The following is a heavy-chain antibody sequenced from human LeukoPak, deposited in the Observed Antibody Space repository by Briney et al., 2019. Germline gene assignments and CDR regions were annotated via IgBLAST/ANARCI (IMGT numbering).Heavy chain of an antibody. CDR3: ARGRSIWSGYYGSGGQLRFDP. CDR1: GGSFSGYY. J-gene: IGHJ5*02. CDR2: INHSGST. D-gene: IGHD3-3*01. Sequence: SETLSLTCAVSGGSFSGYYWSWIRQPPGKGLEWIGEINHSGSTNYNPSLKSRVTISVDTSKNQFSLKLSSVTAADTAVYYCARGRSIWSGYYGSGGQLRFDPWGQGTLVTVSS. V-gene: IGHV4-34*01.